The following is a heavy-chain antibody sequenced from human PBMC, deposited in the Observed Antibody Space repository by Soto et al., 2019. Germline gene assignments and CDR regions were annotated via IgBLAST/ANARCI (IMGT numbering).Heavy chain of an antibody. CDR1: GYTFTSYG. CDR3: ARDTYYYDSSGYDSWFDP. V-gene: IGHV1-18*01. Sequence: GASVKVSCKASGYTFTSYGISWVRQAPGQGLEWMGWISAYNGNTNYAQKLQGRVTMTTDTSTSTAYMELRSLRSDDTAVYYCARDTYYYDSSGYDSWFDPWGQGTLVTVSS. D-gene: IGHD3-22*01. CDR2: ISAYNGNT. J-gene: IGHJ5*02.